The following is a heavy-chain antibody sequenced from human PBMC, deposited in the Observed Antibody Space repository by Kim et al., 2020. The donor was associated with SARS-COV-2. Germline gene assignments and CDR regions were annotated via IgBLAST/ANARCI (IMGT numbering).Heavy chain of an antibody. V-gene: IGHV4-4*02. CDR3: ARAPYCSGGSCYFMRRAFDI. CDR1: GGSISSSNW. CDR2: IYHSGST. Sequence: SETLSLTCAVSGGSISSSNWWSWVRQPPGKGLEWIGEIYHSGSTNYNPSLKSRVTISVDKSKNQFSLKLSSVTAADTAVYYCARAPYCSGGSCYFMRRAFDIWGQGTMVTVSS. D-gene: IGHD2-15*01. J-gene: IGHJ3*02.